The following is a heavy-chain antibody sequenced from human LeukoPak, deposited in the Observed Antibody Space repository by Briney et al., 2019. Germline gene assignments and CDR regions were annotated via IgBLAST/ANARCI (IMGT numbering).Heavy chain of an antibody. V-gene: IGHV4-31*03. CDR3: ARISMIVVVSSDQYYFDY. Sequence: PSETLSLTCTVSGGSISSGGYYWSWIRQHPGKGLEWIGYIYYSGSTYYNPSLKSRVTISVDMSKNQFSLKLSSVTAADTAVYYCARISMIVVVSSDQYYFDYWGQGTLVTVSS. CDR2: IYYSGST. J-gene: IGHJ4*02. D-gene: IGHD3-22*01. CDR1: GGSISSGGYY.